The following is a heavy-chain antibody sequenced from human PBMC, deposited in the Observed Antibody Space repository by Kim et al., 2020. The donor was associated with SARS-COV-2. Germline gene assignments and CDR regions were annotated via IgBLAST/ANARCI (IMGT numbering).Heavy chain of an antibody. CDR1: GFTFSSYA. CDR3: ANVLLWFGVTPDSY. V-gene: IGHV3-23*01. Sequence: GGSLRLSCAASGFTFSSYAMSWVRQAPGKGLEWVSAISGSGGSTYYADSVKGRFTISRDNSKNTLYLQMNSLRAEDTAVYYCANVLLWFGVTPDSYWGQGTLVTVSS. D-gene: IGHD3-10*01. CDR2: ISGSGGST. J-gene: IGHJ4*02.